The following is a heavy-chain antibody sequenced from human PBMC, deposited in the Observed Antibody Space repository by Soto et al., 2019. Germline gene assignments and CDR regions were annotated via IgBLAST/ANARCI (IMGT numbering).Heavy chain of an antibody. D-gene: IGHD3-22*01. CDR3: ARNRDYYYDSSGYYHDFDY. J-gene: IGHJ4*02. Sequence: ASVKLSCKAAGYTYTSYGISWVRQTPEQGLEWMGWISAYNGNTNYAQKLQGRVTMTTDTSTSTAYMELRSLRSDDTAVYYCARNRDYYYDSSGYYHDFDYWGQGTLVTVSS. CDR1: GYTYTSYG. V-gene: IGHV1-18*01. CDR2: ISAYNGNT.